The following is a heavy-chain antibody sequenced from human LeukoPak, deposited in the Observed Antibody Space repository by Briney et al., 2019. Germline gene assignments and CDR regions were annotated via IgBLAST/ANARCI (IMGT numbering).Heavy chain of an antibody. D-gene: IGHD1-26*01. J-gene: IGHJ3*02. CDR1: GGTFSSYA. Sequence: ASVKVSCKASGGTFSSYAISWGRQGPGQRVEWMGRIIPILGIANYAQKFQGRVTITADKSTSTAYMELSSLRSEDTAVYYCARDQVGATTLAFDIWGQGTMVTVSS. V-gene: IGHV1-69*04. CDR2: IIPILGIA. CDR3: ARDQVGATTLAFDI.